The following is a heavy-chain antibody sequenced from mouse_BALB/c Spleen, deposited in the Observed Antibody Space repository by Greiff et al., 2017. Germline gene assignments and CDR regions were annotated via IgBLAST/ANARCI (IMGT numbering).Heavy chain of an antibody. V-gene: IGHV2-2*02. D-gene: IGHD4-1*02. CDR3: ARPSTPMDY. J-gene: IGHJ4*01. CDR1: GFSLTSYG. Sequence: VQLQESGPGLVQPSQSLSITCTVSGFSLTSYGVHWVRQSPGKGLEWLGVIWSGGSTDYNAAFISRLSISKDNSKSQVFFKMNSLQANDTAIYYCARPSTPMDYWGQGTSVTVSS. CDR2: IWSGGST.